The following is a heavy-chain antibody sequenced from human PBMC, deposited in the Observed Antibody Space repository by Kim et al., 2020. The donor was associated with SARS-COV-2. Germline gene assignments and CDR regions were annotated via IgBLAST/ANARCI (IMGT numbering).Heavy chain of an antibody. Sequence: PSLKSRVTISVDTSKNQFSLKLSSVTAADTAVYYCARHAARQWLVYYFDYWGQGTLVTVSS. CDR3: ARHAARQWLVYYFDY. V-gene: IGHV4-39*01. D-gene: IGHD6-19*01. J-gene: IGHJ4*02.